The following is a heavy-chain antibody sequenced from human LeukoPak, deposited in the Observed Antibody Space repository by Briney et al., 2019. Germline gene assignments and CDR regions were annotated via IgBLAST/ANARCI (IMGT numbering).Heavy chain of an antibody. CDR2: ISAYNGNT. Sequence: ASVKVSCKASGYTFTSYGISWVRQAPGQGLEWMGWISAYNGNTNYAQKLQGRVTMTTDTSTSTAYMELRSLRSDDTAVYYCARGAMIVVVTKYGMGVWGQGTTVTVSS. V-gene: IGHV1-18*01. J-gene: IGHJ6*02. CDR3: ARGAMIVVVTKYGMGV. CDR1: GYTFTSYG. D-gene: IGHD3-22*01.